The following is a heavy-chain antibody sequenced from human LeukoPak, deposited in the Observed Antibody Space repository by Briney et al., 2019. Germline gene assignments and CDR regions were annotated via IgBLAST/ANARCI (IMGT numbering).Heavy chain of an antibody. CDR3: ARDLRDILTEYYYGMDV. CDR2: IYYSGGT. Sequence: PSETLSLTCTVSGGSINRHYWSWIRQPPGKGLEWIGYIYYSGGTNYNPSLKSRVTISVDTSKNQFSLKLSSVTAADTAVYYCARDLRDILTEYYYGMDVWGQGTTVTVSS. D-gene: IGHD3-9*01. V-gene: IGHV4-59*11. CDR1: GGSINRHY. J-gene: IGHJ6*02.